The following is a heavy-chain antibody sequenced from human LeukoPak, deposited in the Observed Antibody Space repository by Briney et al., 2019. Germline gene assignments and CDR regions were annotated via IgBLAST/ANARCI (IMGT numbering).Heavy chain of an antibody. V-gene: IGHV4-4*07. J-gene: IGHJ6*03. D-gene: IGHD2-2*01. Sequence: SETLSLTCTVSGGSISSYYWSWIRQPAGKGLEWIGRIYTSGSTNYNPSLKSRVTMSVDTSKNQFSLKLSSVTAADTAVYYCARAPSTRRVTKYCSSTSCSNYYYYMDVWGKGTTVTVSS. CDR2: IYTSGST. CDR1: GGSISSYY. CDR3: ARAPSTRRVTKYCSSTSCSNYYYYMDV.